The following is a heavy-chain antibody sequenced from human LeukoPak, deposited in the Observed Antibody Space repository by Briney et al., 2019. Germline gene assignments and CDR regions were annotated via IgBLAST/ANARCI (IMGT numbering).Heavy chain of an antibody. V-gene: IGHV4-31*03. D-gene: IGHD6-19*01. CDR3: ARGRLARIPYFDS. CDR2: VDYSGTI. CDR1: GGSISSGSHF. J-gene: IGHJ4*02. Sequence: PSQTLSLNCSVFGGSISSGSHFWSWIRQLPGKGLEWLGYVDYSGTIYYNSSLESRLTLSVDTSNNQFSLDLRSMTAADTAVYYCARGRLARIPYFDSWGQGALVAVSS.